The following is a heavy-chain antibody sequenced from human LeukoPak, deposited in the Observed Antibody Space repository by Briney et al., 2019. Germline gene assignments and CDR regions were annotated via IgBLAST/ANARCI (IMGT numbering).Heavy chain of an antibody. CDR1: GFTFSTFW. CDR2: IKQDGSEK. CDR3: AKGQTTMTN. J-gene: IGHJ4*02. Sequence: RGTLRLSCAASGFTFSTFWMTWGRQAPGPGREWVTNIKQDGSEKSYVDSGKGRFTISRHNPKTSLYLQMNSLRAEDTAVYYCAKGQTTMTNWGQGTLVTVSS. V-gene: IGHV3-7*03. D-gene: IGHD4-17*01.